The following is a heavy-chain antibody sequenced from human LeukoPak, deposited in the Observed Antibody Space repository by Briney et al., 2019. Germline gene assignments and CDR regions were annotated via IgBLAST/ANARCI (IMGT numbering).Heavy chain of an antibody. CDR2: IWYDGSSE. Sequence: GGSLRLSCVASGFTFRSHGMHWVRQAPGKGLEWVAVIWYDGSSEYFADSVKGRFTISRDNSKNILYLQMNSLRAEDTAVYYCARDIASTRMDVWGQGTTVSVSS. CDR1: GFTFRSHG. J-gene: IGHJ6*02. D-gene: IGHD2-15*01. CDR3: ARDIASTRMDV. V-gene: IGHV3-33*01.